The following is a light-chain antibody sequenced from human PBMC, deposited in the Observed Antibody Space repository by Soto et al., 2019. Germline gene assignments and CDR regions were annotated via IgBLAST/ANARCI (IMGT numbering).Light chain of an antibody. CDR2: TTS. CDR1: QSVTSSC. CDR3: QQCGGSPLFS. J-gene: IGKJ3*01. V-gene: IGKV3-20*01. Sequence: EIVLTQSPATLSLSPGERATLSCTASQSVTSSCLAWYQRKPGQAPRLLIHTTSTRATDIPDRFSGSVSGTDFTLTISRLQPEDCAVYYCQQCGGSPLFSFGPGTRVDI.